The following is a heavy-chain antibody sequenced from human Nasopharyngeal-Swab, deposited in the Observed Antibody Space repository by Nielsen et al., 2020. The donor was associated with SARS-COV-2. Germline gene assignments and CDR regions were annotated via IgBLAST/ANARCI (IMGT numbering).Heavy chain of an antibody. CDR2: IYYSGST. CDR3: ARCITVIQGGPYYYYFGMDV. J-gene: IGHJ6*02. D-gene: IGHD3-10*01. V-gene: IGHV4-59*01. Sequence: RQAPGKGLEWIGYIYYSGSTYYNPSLRSRVTISVDTSKNQFSLKLNSVTAADTAVYYCARCITVIQGGPYYYYFGMDVWGQGTTVTVSS.